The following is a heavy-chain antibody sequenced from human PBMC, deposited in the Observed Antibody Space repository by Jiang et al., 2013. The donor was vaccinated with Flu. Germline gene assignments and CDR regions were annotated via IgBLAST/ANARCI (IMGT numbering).Heavy chain of an antibody. D-gene: IGHD6-13*01. V-gene: IGHV4-39*01. CDR2: IYYSGST. J-gene: IGHJ5*02. CDR1: GGSISSSSYY. CDR3: ARKGGIAPSYNWFDP. Sequence: PGLVKPSETLSLTCTVSGGSISSSSYYWGWIRQPPGEGLEWIGSIYYSGSTYYNPSLKSRVTISVDTSKNQFSLKLSSVTAADTAVYYCARKGGIAPSYNWFDPWGQGTLVTVSS.